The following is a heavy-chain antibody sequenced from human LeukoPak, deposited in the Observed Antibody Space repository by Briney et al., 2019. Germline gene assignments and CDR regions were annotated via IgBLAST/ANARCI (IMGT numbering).Heavy chain of an antibody. D-gene: IGHD6-13*01. CDR1: GGSISTYY. V-gene: IGHV4-59*08. J-gene: IGHJ6*03. CDR2: IYYSGST. Sequence: SETLSLTCTVSGGSISTYYWSWIRQPPGKGLEWIGYIYYSGSTNYNPSLKSRVTISVDTSKNQFSLKLSSVTAADTAVYYCARQGALAAAGIFRYYYYYMDVWGRGTTVTVSS. CDR3: ARQGALAAAGIFRYYYYYMDV.